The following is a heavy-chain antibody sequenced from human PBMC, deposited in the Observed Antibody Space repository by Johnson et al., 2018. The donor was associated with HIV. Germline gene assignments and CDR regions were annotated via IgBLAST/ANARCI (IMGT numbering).Heavy chain of an antibody. CDR3: AREGYSGSPNGRGAFDI. J-gene: IGHJ3*02. Sequence: QVQLVESGGGVVRPGGSLRLSCEVSGFTFDEYAMHWVRQAPGKGLEWVAVIWYDGSNKYYADSVKGRFTISRDNSENTLYLQMNSLRAEDTAVYYCAREGYSGSPNGRGAFDIWSQGTMVTVSS. D-gene: IGHD1-26*01. V-gene: IGHV3-33*08. CDR2: IWYDGSNK. CDR1: GFTFDEYA.